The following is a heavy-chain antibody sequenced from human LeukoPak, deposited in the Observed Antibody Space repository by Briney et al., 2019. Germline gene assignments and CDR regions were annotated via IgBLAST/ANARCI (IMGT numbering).Heavy chain of an antibody. D-gene: IGHD3-9*01. J-gene: IGHJ5*02. CDR3: ATWDMRYDILTGSESNWFDP. CDR1: GYTFTSYG. Sequence: ASVKVSCKASGYTFTSYGISWVRQAPRQGLEWMGWINPNSGGTNYAQKFQGRVTMTEDTSTDTAYMELSSLRSEDTAVYYCATWDMRYDILTGSESNWFDPWGQGTLVTVSS. V-gene: IGHV1-18*01. CDR2: INPNSGGT.